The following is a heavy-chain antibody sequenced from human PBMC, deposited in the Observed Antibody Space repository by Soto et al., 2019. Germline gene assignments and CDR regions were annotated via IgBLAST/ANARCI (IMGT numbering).Heavy chain of an antibody. Sequence: GGSLRLSCAASGFTFSSYSMNWGRQAPGKGLEWVSSISSSSSYIYYADSVKGRFTISRDNAKNSLYLQMNSLRAEDTAVYYCARRPRITMITQPVDYWGQGTLVTVAS. CDR3: ARRPRITMITQPVDY. D-gene: IGHD3-22*01. V-gene: IGHV3-21*01. J-gene: IGHJ4*02. CDR1: GFTFSSYS. CDR2: ISSSSSYI.